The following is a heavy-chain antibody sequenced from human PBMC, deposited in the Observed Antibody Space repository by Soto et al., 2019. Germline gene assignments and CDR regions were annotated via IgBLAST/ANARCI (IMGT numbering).Heavy chain of an antibody. CDR1: GFPIGSYG. V-gene: IGHV3-30*18. CDR2: ISYDGINK. CDR3: AKDDDWSGYYYSPINYYYGMDV. J-gene: IGHJ6*02. D-gene: IGHD3-22*01. Sequence: PGESLSLPCTASGFPIGSYGMHWVRHATGKGLEWVAVISYDGINKYYADSVKGRFTISRDNSKNTLYLQMNSLRAEDTAVYYCAKDDDWSGYYYSPINYYYGMDVSGQGTTVTISS.